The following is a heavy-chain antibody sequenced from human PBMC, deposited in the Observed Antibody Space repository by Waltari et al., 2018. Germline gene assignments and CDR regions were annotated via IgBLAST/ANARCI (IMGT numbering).Heavy chain of an antibody. CDR3: VREKLASGTGWFDP. J-gene: IGHJ5*02. CDR1: GFDFNTYA. V-gene: IGHV3-21*02. D-gene: IGHD6-13*01. CDR2: INSNTTFI. Sequence: EGQLVESGGGLVKPGGSLRLSCAATGFDFNTYAMNWVRHAPGKGLEWVADINSNTTFIHYADSVKGRFTISRDNAQRSLYLQMDSLGAEDTAVYYCVREKLASGTGWFDPWGQGVLVTVSS.